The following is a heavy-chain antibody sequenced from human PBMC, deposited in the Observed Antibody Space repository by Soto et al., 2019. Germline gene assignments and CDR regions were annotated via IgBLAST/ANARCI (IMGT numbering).Heavy chain of an antibody. Sequence: AGSERHSCADAKFAFSGDAMSRNRQAPGKGLDWVSAISGSGGSTYYADSVKGRFTISRDNSKNTLYLQMNSLRAEDTAVYYCAKDPYCTNGVCYTGDAWFDPWGQGTLVTVSS. V-gene: IGHV3-23*01. CDR1: KFAFSGDA. J-gene: IGHJ5*02. D-gene: IGHD2-8*01. CDR2: ISGSGGST. CDR3: AKDPYCTNGVCYTGDAWFDP.